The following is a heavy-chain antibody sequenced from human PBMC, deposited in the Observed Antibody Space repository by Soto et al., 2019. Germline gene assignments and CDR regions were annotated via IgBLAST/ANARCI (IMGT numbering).Heavy chain of an antibody. J-gene: IGHJ4*02. CDR2: ITSSDVTM. CDR3: VGEVGFQLIY. V-gene: IGHV3-48*01. Sequence: EVQLVESGGGLVQPGGSLRLSCAASGFTFSTHSMYWVRQAPGKGLEWISYITSSDVTMYADSVKGRFTISRDNAKNSLYLQMSSLRGEDTAVYFCVGEVGFQLIYWGQGALVTVSS. CDR1: GFTFSTHS. D-gene: IGHD2-2*01.